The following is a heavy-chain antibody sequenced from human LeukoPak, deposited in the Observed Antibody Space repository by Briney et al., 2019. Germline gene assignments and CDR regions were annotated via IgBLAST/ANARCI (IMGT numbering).Heavy chain of an antibody. CDR1: GFTFSSYW. CDR2: IKQDGSEK. V-gene: IGHV3-7*01. J-gene: IGHJ4*02. Sequence: QSGGSLRLSCAASGFTFSSYWMSWVRQAPGKGLEWVANIKQDGSEKYYVDSVKGRFTISRDNAKNSLYLQMNSLRAEDTAVYYCARDYYDSSGYYYLDYWGQGTLVTVSS. CDR3: ARDYYDSSGYYYLDY. D-gene: IGHD3-22*01.